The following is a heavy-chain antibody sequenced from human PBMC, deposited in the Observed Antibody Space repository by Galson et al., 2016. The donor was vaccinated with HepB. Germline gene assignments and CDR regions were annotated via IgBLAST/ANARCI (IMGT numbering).Heavy chain of an antibody. CDR2: TSTSSTYT. D-gene: IGHD3-22*01. CDR3: ARAKYDGSGDNEVWFDP. V-gene: IGHV3-11*05. CDR1: GFTFTDYY. J-gene: IGHJ5*02. Sequence: SLRLSCAASGFTFTDYYMSWIRQAPGKGLEWISYTSTSSTYTNYADSVKGRFTISRDNAKNSLYLQMNSLRAEDTAVYYWARAKYDGSGDNEVWFDPWGQGTLVTVSS.